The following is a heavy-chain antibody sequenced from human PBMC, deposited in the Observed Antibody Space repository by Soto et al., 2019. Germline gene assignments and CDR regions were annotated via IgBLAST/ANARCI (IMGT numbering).Heavy chain of an antibody. Sequence: QVQLVESGGGVVQPGRSLRLSCAACGFTFSSYGMHWVRQAPGTGLEWVAVISYDGSNKYYADSVKGRFTISRDNSKNTLYLQMNSLRAEDTAVYYCAKDMILWFGESISPYSGMDVWGQGTTVTVSS. CDR3: AKDMILWFGESISPYSGMDV. CDR1: GFTFSSYG. V-gene: IGHV3-30*18. J-gene: IGHJ6*02. CDR2: ISYDGSNK. D-gene: IGHD3-10*01.